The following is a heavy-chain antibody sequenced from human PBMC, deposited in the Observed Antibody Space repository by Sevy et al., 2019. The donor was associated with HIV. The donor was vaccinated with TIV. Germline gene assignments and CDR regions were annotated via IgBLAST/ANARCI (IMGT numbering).Heavy chain of an antibody. Sequence: GGCLRLSCAASGFTFSSYGMHWVRQAPGKGLEWVAVISYDGSNKYYADSVKGRFTISRDNSKNTLYLQMNSLRAEDTAVYYCAKDRRVGVPWGSGWDYYGMDVWGQGTTVTVSS. D-gene: IGHD6-19*01. J-gene: IGHJ6*02. CDR3: AKDRRVGVPWGSGWDYYGMDV. CDR2: ISYDGSNK. V-gene: IGHV3-30*18. CDR1: GFTFSSYG.